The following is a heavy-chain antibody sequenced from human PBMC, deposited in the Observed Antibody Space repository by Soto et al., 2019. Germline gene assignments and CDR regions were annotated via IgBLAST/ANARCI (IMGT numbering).Heavy chain of an antibody. D-gene: IGHD3-3*01. CDR1: GFTFSSYA. V-gene: IGHV3-23*01. CDR2: ISGSGGST. CDR3: AKAGDYDFWSVYSVLNYYYYMDV. J-gene: IGHJ6*03. Sequence: EVQLLESGGGLVQPGGSLRLSCAASGFTFSSYAMSWVRQAPGKGLEWVSAISGSGGSTYYADSVKGRFTLSRDNSKNRLYLQMNSLRGEDTAVYYCAKAGDYDFWSVYSVLNYYYYMDVWGKGTTVNVSS.